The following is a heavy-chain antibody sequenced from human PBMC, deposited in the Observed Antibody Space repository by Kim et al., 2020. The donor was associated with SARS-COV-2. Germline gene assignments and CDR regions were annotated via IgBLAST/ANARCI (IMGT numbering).Heavy chain of an antibody. CDR1: AGTFSSYA. CDR3: ARGDITMIVVVMGGYYYGMDA. CDR2: IISIFGTP. D-gene: IGHD3-22*01. V-gene: IGHV1-69*13. Sequence: SVKVSCKASAGTFSSYAISWVRQAPGQGLEWTGGIISIFGTPNHAQKFQGRVTITADESTSTAYMEPSSLRSEDTAVYYCARGDITMIVVVMGGYYYGMDAWGLGTTVTVSS. J-gene: IGHJ6*02.